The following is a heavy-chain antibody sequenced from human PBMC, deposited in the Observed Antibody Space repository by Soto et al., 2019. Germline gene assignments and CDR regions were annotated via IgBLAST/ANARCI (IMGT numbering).Heavy chain of an antibody. J-gene: IGHJ6*02. CDR1: GDSVSSNSAA. CDR3: ARDQVAVAGTNSHGMDV. V-gene: IGHV6-1*01. D-gene: IGHD6-19*01. CDR2: TYYRSKWYN. Sequence: PSQTLSLTCAISGDSVSSNSAAWNWIRQSPSRGLEWLGRTYYRSKWYNDYAVSVKSRITINPDSSKNQFSLQLNSVTPEDTAVYYCARDQVAVAGTNSHGMDVWGQGTTVTVSS.